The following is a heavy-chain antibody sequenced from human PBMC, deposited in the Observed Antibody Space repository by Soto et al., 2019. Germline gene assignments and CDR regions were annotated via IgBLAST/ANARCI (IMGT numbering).Heavy chain of an antibody. V-gene: IGHV3-23*01. D-gene: IGHD6-19*01. Sequence: PGGSLRLSCAASGFTFSSYAMSWVRQAPGKGLEWVSAISGSGGSTYYADSVKGRFTISRDNSKNTLYLQMNSLRAEDTAVYYCAKRTHGWYLYHPIAYWGQGTLVTVSS. CDR3: AKRTHGWYLYHPIAY. CDR1: GFTFSSYA. CDR2: ISGSGGST. J-gene: IGHJ4*02.